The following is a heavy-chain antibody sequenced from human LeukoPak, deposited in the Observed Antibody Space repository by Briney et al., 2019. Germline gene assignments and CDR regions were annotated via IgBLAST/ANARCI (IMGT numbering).Heavy chain of an antibody. Sequence: GASVKVSCKASGGTFSSYATSWVRQAPGQGLEWMGRIIPILGIANYAQKFQGRVTITADKSTSTAYMELSSLRSEDTAVYYCAARIDSSGYYQTHNWFDRWGQGTLVTVSS. J-gene: IGHJ5*02. CDR2: IIPILGIA. V-gene: IGHV1-69*04. CDR3: AARIDSSGYYQTHNWFDR. CDR1: GGTFSSYA. D-gene: IGHD3-22*01.